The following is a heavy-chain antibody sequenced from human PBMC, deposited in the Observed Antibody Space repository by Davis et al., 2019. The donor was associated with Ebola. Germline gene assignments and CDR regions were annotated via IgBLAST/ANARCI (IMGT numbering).Heavy chain of an antibody. CDR1: GASFNAYF. D-gene: IGHD2-2*01. J-gene: IGHJ4*01. CDR3: ARDVRCDATTCELGIFDY. Sequence: PSETLSLTCTVSGASFNAYFWSWIRQSPGKGLEWIGDIVHSGGANYNPSLKGRVTISVDAARRQFSLRLKSVTAADTAVYYCARDVRCDATTCELGIFDYWGHGILVTVSS. V-gene: IGHV4-34*12. CDR2: IVHSGGA.